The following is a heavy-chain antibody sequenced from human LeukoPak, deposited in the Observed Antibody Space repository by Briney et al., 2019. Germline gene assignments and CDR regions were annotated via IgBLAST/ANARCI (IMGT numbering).Heavy chain of an antibody. D-gene: IGHD3-22*01. V-gene: IGHV4-61*02. CDR2: IYTSGST. J-gene: IGHJ4*02. CDR1: GGSISSGSYY. CDR3: ARGSFYFDSSGYQYYFDY. Sequence: PSETLSLTCTVSGGSISSGSYYWSWIRQPAGKGLEWIGRIYTSGSTNYKPSLKRRVTISVDTSKNQFSLKLSSVTAAGTAVYYCARGSFYFDSSGYQYYFDYWGQGTLVTVSS.